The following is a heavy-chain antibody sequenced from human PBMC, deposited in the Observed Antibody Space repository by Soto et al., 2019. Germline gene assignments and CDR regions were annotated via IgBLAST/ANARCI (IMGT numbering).Heavy chain of an antibody. CDR1: GFTFSNAW. V-gene: IGHV3-15*01. CDR2: IKSKTDGGTT. D-gene: IGHD3-3*01. Sequence: GGSLRLSCAASGFTFSNAWMSWVRQAPGKGLEWVGRIKSKTDGGTTDYAAPVKGRFTISRDDSKNTLYLQMNSLKTEDTAVNYCTTDPRYYDFWSGYSNNYYYYYMDVWGKGTTVTVSS. J-gene: IGHJ6*03. CDR3: TTDPRYYDFWSGYSNNYYYYYMDV.